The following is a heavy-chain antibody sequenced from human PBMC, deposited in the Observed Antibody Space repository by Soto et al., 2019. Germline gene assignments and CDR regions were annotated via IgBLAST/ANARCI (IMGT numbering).Heavy chain of an antibody. Sequence: EVQLVESGGGLVQPGGSLRLSCAASGFTFSSYSMNWVRQAPGKGLEWVSYISSSSSTIYYADSVKGRFTISRDNAKNSLDLQMISLRDEDTAVYYCAREGGSLNWFDPWGQGTLVTVSS. CDR2: ISSSSSTI. CDR1: GFTFSSYS. CDR3: AREGGSLNWFDP. V-gene: IGHV3-48*02. J-gene: IGHJ5*02. D-gene: IGHD2-15*01.